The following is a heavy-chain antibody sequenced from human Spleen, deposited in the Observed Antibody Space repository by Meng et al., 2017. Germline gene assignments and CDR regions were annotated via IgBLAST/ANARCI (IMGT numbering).Heavy chain of an antibody. Sequence: ASVKVSCKASGYTFSGYYMNWVRQAPGQGLEWMGWINPNSGGTNFAQKFQGRVTMTRDTSISTVYMDLSRLRFDDTAMYYCARLPAYYDSSDYYYKNDDAFDIWGQGTMVTVSS. CDR3: ARLPAYYDSSDYYYKNDDAFDI. D-gene: IGHD3-22*01. CDR1: GYTFSGYY. CDR2: INPNSGGT. V-gene: IGHV1-2*02. J-gene: IGHJ3*02.